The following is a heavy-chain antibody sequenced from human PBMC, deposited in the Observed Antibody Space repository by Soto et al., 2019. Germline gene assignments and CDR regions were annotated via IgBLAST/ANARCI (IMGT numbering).Heavy chain of an antibody. CDR3: AKDLIATFYAVKSGISPGLDA. CDR2: ISNDGTNQ. D-gene: IGHD2-21*01. Sequence: XGSLRLSCAASVFTFSNYGVHCVRQSPGKGLEWVAFISNDGTNQYYVDSVKGRFTISRDNSKNTLYLEMNSLRGEDTAVYYCAKDLIATFYAVKSGISPGLDAWGQGTAGIVSS. CDR1: VFTFSNYG. V-gene: IGHV3-30*18. J-gene: IGHJ6*01.